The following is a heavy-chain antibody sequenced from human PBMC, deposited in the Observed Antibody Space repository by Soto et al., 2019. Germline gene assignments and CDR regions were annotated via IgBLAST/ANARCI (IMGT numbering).Heavy chain of an antibody. D-gene: IGHD3-22*01. CDR3: ARQASGYYYGWFDP. V-gene: IGHV4-39*01. Sequence: QLLLQESGPGLVKPSETLSLTCTVSGGSILDSTYYWAWIRQSPGKGLEWIGTIFYSGGTFYTPSLKSRVTMSVDTSNNQFSLKLCSVTAADTAVYYCARQASGYYYGWFDPWGQGTLVTVSS. CDR2: IFYSGGT. CDR1: GGSILDSTYY. J-gene: IGHJ5*02.